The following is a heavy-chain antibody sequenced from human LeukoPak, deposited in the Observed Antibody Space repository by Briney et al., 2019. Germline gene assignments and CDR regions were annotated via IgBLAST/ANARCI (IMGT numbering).Heavy chain of an antibody. CDR2: ISYDGSNK. V-gene: IGHV3-30*18. CDR1: GFTLSDYG. Sequence: HPGRSLRLSCAASGFTLSDYGIHWVRQAPGKGLEWVAFISYDGSNKYYADSVKGRFTISRDNSKNTLYLQMNSLRAEDTAVYYCAKDEYYGSGSYSFDYWGQGTLVTVSS. CDR3: AKDEYYGSGSYSFDY. J-gene: IGHJ4*02. D-gene: IGHD3-10*01.